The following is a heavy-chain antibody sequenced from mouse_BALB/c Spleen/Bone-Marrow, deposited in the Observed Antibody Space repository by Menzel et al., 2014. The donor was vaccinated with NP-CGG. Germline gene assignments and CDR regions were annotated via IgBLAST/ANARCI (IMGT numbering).Heavy chain of an antibody. Sequence: VQRQQSGADLMHTGVLVKLSCKASGFNIKDYYMHWVKQRPEQCLEWIGWIDPENGNTIYDPKFQGKTSITADTSSNTAYLQLSSLTSEDTAVYYCARWGNYYFVFWGQAATPTVST. J-gene: IGHJ2*01. CDR1: GFNIKDYY. V-gene: IGHV14-1*02. CDR2: IDPENGNT. CDR3: ARWGNYYFVF.